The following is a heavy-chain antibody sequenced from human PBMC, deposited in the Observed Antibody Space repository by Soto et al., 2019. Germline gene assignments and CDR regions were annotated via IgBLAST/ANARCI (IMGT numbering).Heavy chain of an antibody. CDR3: TRAPRGEH. V-gene: IGHV1-3*01. Sequence: ASVKVSCKASGYTFTSFPIRWVRQAPGQRLEWMGWINAGNGDTKYSQKFQGRVTVTRDTSASTGYMELISLRSEDTAVYYCTRAPRGEHWGQGTLVTVSS. CDR1: GYTFTSFP. CDR2: INAGNGDT. J-gene: IGHJ1*01. D-gene: IGHD3-10*01.